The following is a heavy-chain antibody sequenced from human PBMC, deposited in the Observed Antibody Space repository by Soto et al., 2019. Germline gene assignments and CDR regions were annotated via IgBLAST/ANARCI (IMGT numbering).Heavy chain of an antibody. D-gene: IGHD2-15*01. Sequence: PSETLSLTCNVSGGPLTTYFWSWIRQPPGKGLEWIGYVYYFGTTNYNPSLQSRLTISLDTSKNHFSLNLSSVTAADTAVYYCARHYAVVLYHFDYWGLGTLVTVSS. CDR1: GGPLTTYF. CDR3: ARHYAVVLYHFDY. CDR2: VYYFGTT. J-gene: IGHJ4*02. V-gene: IGHV4-59*08.